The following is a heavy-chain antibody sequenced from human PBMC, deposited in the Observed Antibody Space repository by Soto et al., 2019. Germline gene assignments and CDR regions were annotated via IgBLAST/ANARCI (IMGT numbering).Heavy chain of an antibody. V-gene: IGHV1-18*01. CDR2: ISSKNGTT. J-gene: IGHJ4*02. Sequence: QVQLVQSGADVKKPGASVKVSCKASGYTFSDYGVSWVRQAPGQGLEWMGWISSKNGTTNFAQKFRGRVTMTTDPSTSTGYMELRSLRPDDTAVYYCAREPPETPPDYWGQGTLVTVSS. CDR3: AREPPETPPDY. CDR1: GYTFSDYG.